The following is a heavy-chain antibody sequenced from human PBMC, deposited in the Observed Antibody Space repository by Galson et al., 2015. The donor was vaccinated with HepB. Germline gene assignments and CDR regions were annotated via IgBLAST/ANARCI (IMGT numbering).Heavy chain of an antibody. J-gene: IGHJ4*02. D-gene: IGHD2-21*01. V-gene: IGHV1-3*04. Sequence: SVKVSCKASGYTFTSHPILWVRQAPGQRLEWMGWIHTGDGSTKYSQEFQGTVTTTTDTSASTVYMELSSLRSEDTAVYYCARDRGGGDGDYWGQGTLVTVSS. CDR1: GYTFTSHP. CDR3: ARDRGGGDGDY. CDR2: IHTGDGST.